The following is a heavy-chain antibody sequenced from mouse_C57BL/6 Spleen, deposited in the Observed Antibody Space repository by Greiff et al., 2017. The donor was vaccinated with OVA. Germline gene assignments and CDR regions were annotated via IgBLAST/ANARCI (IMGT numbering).Heavy chain of an antibody. V-gene: IGHV5-9*01. CDR3: ARSNWDGYFDY. Sequence: EVHLVESGGGLVKPGGSLKLSCAASGFTFSSYTMSWVRQTPEKRLEWVATISGGGGNTYYPDSVKGRFTISRDNAKNTLYLQMSSLRSEDTALYYCARSNWDGYFDYWGQGTTLTVSS. CDR2: ISGGGGNT. D-gene: IGHD4-1*01. J-gene: IGHJ2*01. CDR1: GFTFSSYT.